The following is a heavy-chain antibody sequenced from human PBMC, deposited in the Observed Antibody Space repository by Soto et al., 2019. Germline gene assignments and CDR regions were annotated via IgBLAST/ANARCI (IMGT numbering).Heavy chain of an antibody. CDR2: ISYDGSNK. V-gene: IGHV3-30-3*01. CDR1: GFTSSSYA. CDR3: ARDPGRNYFDY. Sequence: GGSLRLSCAASGFTSSSYAMHWVRQAPGKGLEWVAVISYDGSNKYYADSVKGRFTISRDNSKNTLYLQMNSLRAEDTAVYYCARDPGRNYFDYWGQGTLVTVSS. J-gene: IGHJ4*02.